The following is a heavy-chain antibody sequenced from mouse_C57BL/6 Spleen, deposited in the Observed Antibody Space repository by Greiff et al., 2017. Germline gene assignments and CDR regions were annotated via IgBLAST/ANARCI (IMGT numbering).Heavy chain of an antibody. V-gene: IGHV1-69*01. Sequence: VQLQQPGAELVMPGASVKLSCKASGYTFPSYWMHWVKQRPGQGLEWIGEIDPSDSYTNYNQKFKGKSTLTVDKSSSTAYMQLSSLTSEDSAVYYCARRGFYDYDEGYFDVWGTGTTVTVSS. CDR2: IDPSDSYT. D-gene: IGHD2-4*01. CDR3: ARRGFYDYDEGYFDV. CDR1: GYTFPSYW. J-gene: IGHJ1*03.